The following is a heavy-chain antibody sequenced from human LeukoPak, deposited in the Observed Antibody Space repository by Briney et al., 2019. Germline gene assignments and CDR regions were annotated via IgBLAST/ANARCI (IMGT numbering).Heavy chain of an antibody. J-gene: IGHJ5*02. CDR3: ARHWAYYDFWSGYYASEYNWFDP. Sequence: SETLSLTCTVSGGSISSYYWSWIRQPPGKGLEWIGYIYTSGSTNYNPSLKSRVTISVDTSKNQFSLKLSSVTAADTAVYYCARHWAYYDFWSGYYASEYNWFDPWGQGTLVTVSS. CDR1: GGSISSYY. V-gene: IGHV4-4*09. CDR2: IYTSGST. D-gene: IGHD3-3*01.